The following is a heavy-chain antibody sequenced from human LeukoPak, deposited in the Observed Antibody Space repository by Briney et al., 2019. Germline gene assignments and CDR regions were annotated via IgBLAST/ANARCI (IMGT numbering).Heavy chain of an antibody. Sequence: PGGSLRLSWAASKFSFSSYWMHWVRQAPGKGLEWVSAISGSGGSTYYADSVKGRFTISRDNSKNTLYLQMNSLRAEDTAVYYCAKDSTRVDILTGYWDGGRWAHFDYWGQGTLVTVSS. CDR3: AKDSTRVDILTGYWDGGRWAHFDY. CDR1: KFSFSSYW. D-gene: IGHD3-9*01. CDR2: ISGSGGST. J-gene: IGHJ4*02. V-gene: IGHV3-23*01.